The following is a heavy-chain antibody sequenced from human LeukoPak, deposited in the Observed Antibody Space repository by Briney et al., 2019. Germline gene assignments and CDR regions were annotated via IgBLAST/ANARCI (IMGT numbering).Heavy chain of an antibody. CDR2: ISSNGGST. CDR3: ARGVYGDYGFIDY. D-gene: IGHD4-17*01. V-gene: IGHV3-64*01. CDR1: GFTFSSYA. Sequence: PGGSLRLSCAASGFTFSSYAFHWVRQAPGKGLEYVSAISSNGGSTYYANSVKGRFTISRDNPKNTLYLQLGSLRAEDMAVYYCARGVYGDYGFIDYWGQGTLVTVPS. J-gene: IGHJ4*02.